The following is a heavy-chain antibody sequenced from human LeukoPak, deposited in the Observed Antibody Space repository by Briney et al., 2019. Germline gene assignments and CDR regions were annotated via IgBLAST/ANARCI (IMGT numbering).Heavy chain of an antibody. J-gene: IGHJ4*02. CDR1: GGSFSGYY. V-gene: IGHV4-34*01. D-gene: IGHD6-19*01. CDR2: INHSGST. Sequence: SETLSLTCAVYGGSFSGYYWSWIRQPPGKGLEWIGEINHSGSTNYNPSLKSRVTISVDTSKNQFSLKLSSVTAADTAVYYCERGIAVAGVYYFDYWGQGTLVTVSS. CDR3: ERGIAVAGVYYFDY.